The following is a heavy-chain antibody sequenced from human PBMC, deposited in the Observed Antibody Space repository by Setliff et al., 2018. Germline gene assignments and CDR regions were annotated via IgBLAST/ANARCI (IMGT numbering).Heavy chain of an antibody. CDR2: IHHSGST. J-gene: IGHJ3*02. Sequence: SETLSLNCTVSGVSITSHYWSWIRQPPGRALEWIGYIHHSGSTNYNPSLKSRVTLSMDTSRNHFSLNLTSLTAADTALYYCARDNIGPDALDIWGQGTMVTVSS. CDR3: ARDNIGPDALDI. CDR1: GVSITSHY. V-gene: IGHV4-59*11.